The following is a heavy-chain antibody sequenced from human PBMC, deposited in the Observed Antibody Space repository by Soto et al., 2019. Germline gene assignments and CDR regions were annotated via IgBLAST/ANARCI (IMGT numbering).Heavy chain of an antibody. D-gene: IGHD3-22*01. CDR1: GYTFTGYY. CDR3: ARGVYYYDSSGYYDY. CDR2: INPNSGGT. J-gene: IGHJ4*02. Sequence: ASVKVSCKASGYTFTGYYMHWVRQAPGQGLEWMGWINPNSGGTNYAQKFQGWVTMTRDTSISTAYMELSRLRSDDTAVYYCARGVYYYDSSGYYDYWGQGTLVTVSS. V-gene: IGHV1-2*04.